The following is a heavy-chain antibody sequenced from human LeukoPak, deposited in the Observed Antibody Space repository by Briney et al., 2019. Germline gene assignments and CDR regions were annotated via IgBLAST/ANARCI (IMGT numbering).Heavy chain of an antibody. Sequence: SETLSLTCTVSGGSISSYYWSWIRQPAGKGLEWIGRIYTSGSTNYNPSLKSRVTISVDTSKNQFSLKLSSVTAADTAVYYCARPFRYCSSTSCYSDAFDIWGQGTMVTVSS. CDR1: GGSISSYY. CDR3: ARPFRYCSSTSCYSDAFDI. J-gene: IGHJ3*02. D-gene: IGHD2-2*01. V-gene: IGHV4-4*07. CDR2: IYTSGST.